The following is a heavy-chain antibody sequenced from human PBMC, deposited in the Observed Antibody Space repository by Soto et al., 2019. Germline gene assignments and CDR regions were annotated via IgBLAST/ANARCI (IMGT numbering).Heavy chain of an antibody. V-gene: IGHV3-23*01. J-gene: IGHJ5*02. CDR3: AKVRPGIAAAGTGNWFDP. Sequence: PGGSLRLSCAASGFTFSSYAMRWVRQAPGKGLEWVSAISGSGGSTYYADSVEGRFTISRDNSKNTLYLQMNSLRAEDTAVYYCAKVRPGIAAAGTGNWFDPWGQGTLVTVSS. CDR2: ISGSGGST. CDR1: GFTFSSYA. D-gene: IGHD6-13*01.